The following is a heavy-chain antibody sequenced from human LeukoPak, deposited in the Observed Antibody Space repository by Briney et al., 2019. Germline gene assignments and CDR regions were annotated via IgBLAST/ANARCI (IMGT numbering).Heavy chain of an antibody. V-gene: IGHV4-30-4*08. J-gene: IGHJ4*02. CDR2: IYYSGST. CDR1: GGSISSGDYY. Sequence: SETLSLTCPVSGGSISSGDYYWSWIRQPPGKGLEWIGYIYYSGSTYYNPSLKSRVTISVDTSKNQFSLKLSSVTAADTAVYYCARITTVTTPYFDYWGQGTLVTVSS. CDR3: ARITTVTTPYFDY. D-gene: IGHD4-17*01.